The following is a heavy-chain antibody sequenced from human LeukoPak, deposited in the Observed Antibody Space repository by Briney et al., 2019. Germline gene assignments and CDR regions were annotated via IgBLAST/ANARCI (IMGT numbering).Heavy chain of an antibody. CDR1: GFNFNTYT. CDR2: ISSDSSYI. V-gene: IGHV3-21*01. CDR3: ARVALRPIDYSNPEFDP. Sequence: PGGSLRLSCAASGFNFNTYTMNWVRQAPGRGLEGVSSISSDSSYIYYADAVHGRFTASRDNAENSMYLQMNSLRAEDTAVYYCARVALRPIDYSNPEFDPWGQGTLVTVSS. D-gene: IGHD4-11*01. J-gene: IGHJ5*02.